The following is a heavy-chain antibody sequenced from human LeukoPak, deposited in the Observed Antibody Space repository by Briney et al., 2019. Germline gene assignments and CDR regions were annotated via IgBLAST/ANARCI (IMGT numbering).Heavy chain of an antibody. CDR3: ATPGLARAY. CDR1: GGSISSSSYY. V-gene: IGHV4-39*01. J-gene: IGHJ4*02. Sequence: SETLSLTCTVYGGSISSSSYYWGWIRQPPGKGLEWIGSIYYSGNTYYNASLKSRVTISGDTSKNQFSLILSSVTAADTAVYYCATPGLARAYWGQGTLVTVSS. CDR2: IYYSGNT.